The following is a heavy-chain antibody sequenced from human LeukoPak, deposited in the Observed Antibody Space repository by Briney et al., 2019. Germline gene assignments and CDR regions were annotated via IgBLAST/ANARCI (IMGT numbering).Heavy chain of an antibody. D-gene: IGHD3-22*01. Sequence: LETLSLTCTVSGGSLSGHYWSWIRQPPGKRLEWIGYVSYTGRTKYNPSLKSRVTISVDTSKNQFSLKLSSVTAADTAVYYCARHPYYYDSSGYSHWYFDLWGRGTLVTVSS. CDR2: VSYTGRT. J-gene: IGHJ2*01. V-gene: IGHV4-59*08. CDR3: ARHPYYYDSSGYSHWYFDL. CDR1: GGSLSGHY.